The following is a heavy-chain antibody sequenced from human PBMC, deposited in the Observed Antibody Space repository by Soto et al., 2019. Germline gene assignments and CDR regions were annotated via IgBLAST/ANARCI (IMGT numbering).Heavy chain of an antibody. J-gene: IGHJ4*02. CDR3: ATSLWFGTQVQL. CDR1: GGYFNDNY. D-gene: IGHD3-10*01. CDR2: ISRSGTT. Sequence: QVQLQQWGAGLLKPSETLSLSCAVYGGYFNDNYYTWFRQPPGKGLEWIGEISRSGTTKYIPSLKSRASISFDTSKTQVSLKVTSVTAADTAVYDCATSLWFGTQVQLWGQGALVTVSS. V-gene: IGHV4-34*01.